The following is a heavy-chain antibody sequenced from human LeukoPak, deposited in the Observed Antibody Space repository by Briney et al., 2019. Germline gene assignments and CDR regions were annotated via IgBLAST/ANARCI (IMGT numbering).Heavy chain of an antibody. J-gene: IGHJ6*02. V-gene: IGHV3-43*01. D-gene: IGHD3-3*01. Sequence: PGGSLRLSCAASGFTFDDYTMHWVRQAPGKGLEWVSLISWDGGSTYYADSVKGRFTISRDNSKNSLYLQMNSLRTEDTALYYCAKAPDLREWDYYYGMDVWGQGTTVTVSS. CDR2: ISWDGGST. CDR3: AKAPDLREWDYYYGMDV. CDR1: GFTFDDYT.